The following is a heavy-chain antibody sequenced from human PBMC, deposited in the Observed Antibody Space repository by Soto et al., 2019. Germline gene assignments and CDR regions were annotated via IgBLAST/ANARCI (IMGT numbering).Heavy chain of an antibody. Sequence: QVQLVQSGAEVKKPGASEKVSCKATGYTFTGYYMHWVRQAPGQGLEWMGIINPSGGSRSYAQKFQGRVTMTRDTSTSTVYMELSSLRSEDTAVYYCARDVGIVGATPRRNFDYWGQGTLVTVSS. V-gene: IGHV1-46*01. CDR3: ARDVGIVGATPRRNFDY. D-gene: IGHD1-26*01. J-gene: IGHJ4*02. CDR1: GYTFTGYY. CDR2: INPSGGSR.